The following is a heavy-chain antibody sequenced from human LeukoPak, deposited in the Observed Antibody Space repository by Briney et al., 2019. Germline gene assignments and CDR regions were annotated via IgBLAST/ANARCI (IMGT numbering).Heavy chain of an antibody. J-gene: IGHJ4*02. V-gene: IGHV3-23*01. Sequence: GGSLRLSCAASGFTFSSYAMSWVRQAPGKGLAWVSAISGSGGGTYYADSVKGRFTISRDNSKNTLYLQMNSLRAEDMAVYYCAKTVVRGVIKYYFDYWGQGTLVTVSS. CDR2: ISGSGGGT. CDR1: GFTFSSYA. CDR3: AKTVVRGVIKYYFDY. D-gene: IGHD3-10*01.